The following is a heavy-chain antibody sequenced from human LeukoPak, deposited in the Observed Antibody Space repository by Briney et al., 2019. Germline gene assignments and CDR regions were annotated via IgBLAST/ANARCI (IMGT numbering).Heavy chain of an antibody. V-gene: IGHV4-31*03. CDR2: ICSSGSA. CDR1: GGSISSGVYC. CDR3: ARDGGGSLYGMDV. J-gene: IGHJ6*02. Sequence: SQTLSLTCTVSGGSISSGVYCWSWIRQRPGEGLQWIGYICSSGSAYYNPSLKSRVTMSIDTSKNQFSLKLNSVTAADTAVYHCARDGGGSLYGMDVWGQGTTVTVSS. D-gene: IGHD2-15*01.